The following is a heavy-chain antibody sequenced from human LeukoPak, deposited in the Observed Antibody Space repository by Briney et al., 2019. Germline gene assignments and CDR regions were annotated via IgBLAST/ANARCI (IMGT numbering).Heavy chain of an antibody. Sequence: ASVKVSCKVSGAPFSTYAISWVRQAPGQGLEWMGGIIPILGTANYAQKFQGRVTITADKSTSTAYMELSSLRVEDTAVYYCAKSWNYYDSSGDDALDIWGQGTMVTVSS. J-gene: IGHJ3*02. D-gene: IGHD3-22*01. CDR1: GAPFSTYA. V-gene: IGHV1-69*10. CDR2: IIPILGTA. CDR3: AKSWNYYDSSGDDALDI.